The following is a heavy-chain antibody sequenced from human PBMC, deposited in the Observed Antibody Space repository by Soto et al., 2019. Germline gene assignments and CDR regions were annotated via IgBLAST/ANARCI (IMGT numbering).Heavy chain of an antibody. CDR1: GFTFNSYA. D-gene: IGHD3-10*01. Sequence: DVQVLESGGDLVQPGGSLRLSCAASGFTFNSYAMSWVRQAPGKGLEWVSSVSAGGDMTYYSDSVKGRFTISRDNSNNASFLQMNSLRIEDTALYYCARGDRGGSGSPASYYYSGLDVWGQGTTVTVS. CDR2: VSAGGDMT. J-gene: IGHJ6*02. V-gene: IGHV3-23*01. CDR3: ARGDRGGSGSPASYYYSGLDV.